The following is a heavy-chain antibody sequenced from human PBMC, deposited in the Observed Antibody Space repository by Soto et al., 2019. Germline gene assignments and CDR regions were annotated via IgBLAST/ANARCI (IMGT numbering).Heavy chain of an antibody. CDR1: GFTFNKYA. CDR3: ARDPPLSVLVVVATDDF. CDR2: ISDTGGST. J-gene: IGHJ4*02. V-gene: IGHV3-64D*06. D-gene: IGHD2-21*01. Sequence: GSLRLSCSASGFTFNKYAMHWVRQAPGTGLEYVSAISDTGGSTFHADAVKGRFTISRDNARATLFLQMSSLRAEDTAVYYCARDPPLSVLVVVATDDFWGQGTLVTVSS.